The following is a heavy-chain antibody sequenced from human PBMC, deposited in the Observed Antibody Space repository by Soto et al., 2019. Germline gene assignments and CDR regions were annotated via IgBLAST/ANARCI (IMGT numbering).Heavy chain of an antibody. CDR2: IYWDDDK. D-gene: IGHD3-3*01. V-gene: IGHV2-5*02. CDR3: AHRVLRTVFGLVTTTAIYFDF. J-gene: IGHJ4*02. CDR1: GFSLTTSGVG. Sequence: QITLNESGPTVVRPTETLTLTCRFSGFSLTTSGVGVGWIRQSPGKAPEWLALIYWDDDKRYSASLKSRLTITTDTSKNQVVLTVSDLDPTDTGTYNCAHRVLRTVFGLVTTTAIYFDFWGQGTPGAVAS.